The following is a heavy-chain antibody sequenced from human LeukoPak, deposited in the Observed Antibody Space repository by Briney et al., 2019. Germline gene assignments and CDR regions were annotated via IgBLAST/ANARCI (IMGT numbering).Heavy chain of an antibody. CDR1: GYTFTNYA. CDR2: IRTYNGDT. J-gene: IGHJ4*02. V-gene: IGHV1-18*01. D-gene: IGHD5-18*01. CDR3: ARDVGSYSRNLYYFDY. Sequence: ASVKVSCKASGYTFTNYAISWVRQAPGQGLEWMGCIRTYNGDTNYAQKIQGRVTLTTDTSTSTAYMELRSLTSDDTGVYYCARDVGSYSRNLYYFDYWGQGTLVTVSS.